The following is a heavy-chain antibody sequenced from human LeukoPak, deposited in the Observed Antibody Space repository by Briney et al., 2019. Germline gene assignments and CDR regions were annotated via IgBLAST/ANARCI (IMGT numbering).Heavy chain of an antibody. CDR3: ARDRHEDGYNYLYFQH. Sequence: SETLSLTCTVSGGSISSYYWSWIRQPAGKGLDWIGRIYTSGSTNYNPSLKSRVTMSVDTSKNQFSLKLSSVTAADTTVYYCARDRHEDGYNYLYFQHWGQGTLVTVSS. V-gene: IGHV4-4*07. CDR1: GGSISSYY. CDR2: IYTSGST. J-gene: IGHJ1*01. D-gene: IGHD5-24*01.